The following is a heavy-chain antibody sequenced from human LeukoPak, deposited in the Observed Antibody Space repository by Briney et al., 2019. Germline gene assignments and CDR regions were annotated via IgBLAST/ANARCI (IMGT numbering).Heavy chain of an antibody. CDR2: IYYSGST. V-gene: IGHV4-39*01. J-gene: IGHJ5*02. CDR3: ARRESNWFDP. Sequence: PETLSLTCTVSGGSISSSSYYWGWIRQPPGKGLEWIGSIYYSGSTYYNPSLKSRFTISVDTSKNQFSLKLSSVTAADTAVYYCARRESNWFDPWGQGTLVTVSS. CDR1: GGSISSSSYY.